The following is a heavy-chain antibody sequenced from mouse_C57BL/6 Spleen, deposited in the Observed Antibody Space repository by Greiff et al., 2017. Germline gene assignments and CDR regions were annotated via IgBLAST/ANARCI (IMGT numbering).Heavy chain of an antibody. CDR3: ALTTVVLRKYFDV. CDR2: IYPGSGST. D-gene: IGHD1-1*01. CDR1: GYTFTSYW. Sequence: QVQLQQPGAELVKPGASVKMSCKASGYTFTSYWITWVKQRPGQGLEWIGDIYPGSGSTNYNEKFKSKATLTVDTSSSTAYMQLSRLTSEDSAVYYCALTTVVLRKYFDVWGTGTTVTVSS. V-gene: IGHV1-55*01. J-gene: IGHJ1*03.